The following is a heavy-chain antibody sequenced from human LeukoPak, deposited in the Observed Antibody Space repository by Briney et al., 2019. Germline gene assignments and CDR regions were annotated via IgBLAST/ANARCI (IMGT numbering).Heavy chain of an antibody. CDR1: GFAFSSSN. CDR3: ARADYGDYEVDY. CDR2: ITSYGHT. V-gene: IGHV3-21*01. J-gene: IGHJ4*02. Sequence: PGGSLRLSCAASGFAFSSSNLNWFRQASGKGLEWVSSITSYGHTYYPDSLQGRFSISRDNAKNSLYLQMISLRAEDTAIYYCARADYGDYEVDYWREGTLVTVSS. D-gene: IGHD4-17*01.